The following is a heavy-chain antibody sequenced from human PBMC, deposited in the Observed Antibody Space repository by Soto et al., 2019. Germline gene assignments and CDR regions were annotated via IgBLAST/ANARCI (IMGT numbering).Heavy chain of an antibody. D-gene: IGHD6-19*01. V-gene: IGHV3-21*06. Sequence: EVQLVESGGGLVKPGGSVRLSCEASGFTFTSDSMTWVRQAPGKGLEWVSSISSHGRDIFYADSVKGRFTISRDNAKDSLHLQMNSLTGEDSAVYYCARGAALAGKLDLWGQGNLVTVSS. CDR3: ARGAALAGKLDL. J-gene: IGHJ4*02. CDR1: GFTFTSDS. CDR2: ISSHGRDI.